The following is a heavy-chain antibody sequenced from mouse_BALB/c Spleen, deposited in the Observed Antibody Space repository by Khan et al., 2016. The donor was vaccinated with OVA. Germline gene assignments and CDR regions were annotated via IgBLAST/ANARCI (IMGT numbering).Heavy chain of an antibody. CDR1: GYSITSDYA. CDR2: ISYSGNT. Sequence: QLEESGPGLVKPSQSLSLTCTVTGYSITSDYAWNWIRQFPGNNLAWMGYISYSGNTQYTPSLKSRISINRDKSKNQFFLQLNSVTIEDTATYYCAIIKGGVFDYWVQGTTLTVSS. J-gene: IGHJ2*01. CDR3: AIIKGGVFDY. D-gene: IGHD1-3*01. V-gene: IGHV3-2*02.